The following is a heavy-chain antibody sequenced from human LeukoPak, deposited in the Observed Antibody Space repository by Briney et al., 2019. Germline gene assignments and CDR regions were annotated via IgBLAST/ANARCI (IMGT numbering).Heavy chain of an antibody. CDR3: AKDYRRTAYFQH. Sequence: GGSLRLSCAASGFTFCRNWRHWVRQGPGRELVWVSRITPDGSYTSYADSVRGRFTISRDNSKNTLYLQMNSLRAEDTAVYYCAKDYRRTAYFQHWGQGTLVTVSS. D-gene: IGHD3-16*02. V-gene: IGHV3-74*01. CDR1: GFTFCRNW. J-gene: IGHJ1*01. CDR2: ITPDGSYT.